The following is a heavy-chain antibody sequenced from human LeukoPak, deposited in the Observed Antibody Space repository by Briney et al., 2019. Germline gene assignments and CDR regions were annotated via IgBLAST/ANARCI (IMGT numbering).Heavy chain of an antibody. CDR2: ISGSGGST. D-gene: IGHD5-18*01. CDR3: ARDWVDTAMGNRPDAFDI. Sequence: PGGSLRLSCTASGFTFSSYAMSWVRQAPGKGLEWVSAISGSGGSTYYADSVKGRFTISRDNSKNTLHLQMNRLRAEDTAVYYCARDWVDTAMGNRPDAFDIWGQGTMVTVSS. J-gene: IGHJ3*02. V-gene: IGHV3-23*01. CDR1: GFTFSSYA.